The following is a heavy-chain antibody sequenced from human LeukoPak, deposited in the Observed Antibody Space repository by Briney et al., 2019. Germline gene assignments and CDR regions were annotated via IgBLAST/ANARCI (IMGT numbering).Heavy chain of an antibody. Sequence: GGSLRLSCAASEFTFSSYTMSWVRQAPGKGLEWVSAISAGGAGTYYADSVKGRFTISRDNSKNTLYLQMNSLRADDTAVYYCAKSVPAAIRAGAFDIWGQGTMVTVSS. V-gene: IGHV3-23*01. CDR3: AKSVPAAIRAGAFDI. CDR1: EFTFSSYT. J-gene: IGHJ3*02. D-gene: IGHD2-2*02. CDR2: ISAGGAGT.